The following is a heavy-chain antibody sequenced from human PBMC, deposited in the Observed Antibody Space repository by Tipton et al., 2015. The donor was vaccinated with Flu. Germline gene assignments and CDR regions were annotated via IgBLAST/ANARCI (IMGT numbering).Heavy chain of an antibody. V-gene: IGHV4-31*03. Sequence: TLSLTCSVSGASIGSGGYYWSWIRQHPGKGLEWMGYIYYTGSTNYNPSLKSRLSISLDTSKSQFSLKLRSVTAADTAVYYCARVAYGGYDFRGAFDHWGQGALVTVSS. J-gene: IGHJ4*02. CDR2: IYYTGST. CDR1: GASIGSGGYY. CDR3: ARVAYGGYDFRGAFDH. D-gene: IGHD5-12*01.